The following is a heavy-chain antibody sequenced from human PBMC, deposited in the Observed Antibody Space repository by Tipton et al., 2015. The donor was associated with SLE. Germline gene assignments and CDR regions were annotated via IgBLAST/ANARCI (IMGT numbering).Heavy chain of an antibody. CDR3: ARGGRIAIFGVATDGPFDM. J-gene: IGHJ3*02. CDR2: IYYSGST. CDR1: GGSISSYY. Sequence: TLSLTCTVSGGSISSYYWSWIRQPPGKGLEWIGYIYYSGSTNYNPSLKSRVTISADTSKNQFSLRLSPATAADTAVYYCARGGRIAIFGVATDGPFDMWGQGTMVTVSS. V-gene: IGHV4-59*01. D-gene: IGHD3-3*01.